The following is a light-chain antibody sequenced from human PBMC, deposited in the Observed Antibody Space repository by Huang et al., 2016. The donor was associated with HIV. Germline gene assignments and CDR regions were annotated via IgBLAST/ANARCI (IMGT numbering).Light chain of an antibody. CDR2: AAS. Sequence: DIQMTQSPSSLSASVGDRVTITCRASQTITTYLNWYQHKAGQAPKLLIFAASSLQSGVPSRFSGSGSGTDFTLTISGLQAEDVATYYCQQSYSTPITFGPGTKVDI. CDR1: QTITTY. V-gene: IGKV1-39*01. J-gene: IGKJ3*01. CDR3: QQSYSTPIT.